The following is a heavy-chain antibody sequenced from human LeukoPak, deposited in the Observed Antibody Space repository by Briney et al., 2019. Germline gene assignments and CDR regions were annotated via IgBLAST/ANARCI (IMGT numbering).Heavy chain of an antibody. D-gene: IGHD5-24*01. CDR1: GFTFSSYW. V-gene: IGHV3-7*01. Sequence: GGSLRLSCAASGFTFSSYWMSWVRQAPGRGLEWVANIKQDGSEKYYVDSVKGRFTISRDNDKNSLNLKMNSLRAEDTAVYYCARDLFLEMATIMDYWGQGTLVTVSS. CDR3: ARDLFLEMATIMDY. CDR2: IKQDGSEK. J-gene: IGHJ4*02.